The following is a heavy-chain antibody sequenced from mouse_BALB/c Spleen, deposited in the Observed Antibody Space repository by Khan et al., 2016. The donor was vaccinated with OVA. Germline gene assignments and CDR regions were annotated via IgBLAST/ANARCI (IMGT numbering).Heavy chain of an antibody. J-gene: IGHJ1*01. CDR3: ARRYYDGHWYVDV. D-gene: IGHD1-1*01. CDR2: ISYSGSP. Sequence: EVQLQESGPGLVKPSQSLSLTCTVTGYSITSDYAWNWIRQFPGNKLEWMGYISYSGSPGYNPSFKSRISITRDTSNNQFFLQLNSVTTEDTATYYCARRYYDGHWYVDVWGAGTTVTVSS. V-gene: IGHV3-2*02. CDR1: GYSITSDYA.